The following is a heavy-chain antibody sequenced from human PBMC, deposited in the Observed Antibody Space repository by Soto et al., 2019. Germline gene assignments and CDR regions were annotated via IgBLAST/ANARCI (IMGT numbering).Heavy chain of an antibody. D-gene: IGHD2-15*01. J-gene: IGHJ4*02. V-gene: IGHV3-30-3*01. CDR2: ISYDGSNK. CDR3: ARGVVVAAPYFDY. CDR1: GFTFSSYA. Sequence: QVQLVESGGGVVQPGRSLRLSCAASGFTFSSYAMHWVRQAPGKGLEWVAVISYDGSNKYYADSVKDRFTISRDNSKNTLYLQMNSLRAEDTAVYYCARGVVVAAPYFDYWGQGTLVTVSS.